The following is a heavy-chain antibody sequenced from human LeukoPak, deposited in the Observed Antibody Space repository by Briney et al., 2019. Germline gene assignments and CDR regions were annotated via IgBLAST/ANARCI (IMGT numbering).Heavy chain of an antibody. D-gene: IGHD3-10*01. CDR1: GFTFSTYT. V-gene: IGHV3-23*01. J-gene: IGHJ4*02. CDR3: AKGLISMVRGVPPDY. CDR2: ISGSGGST. Sequence: GGSLRLSCAASGFTFSTYTMSWVRQAPGKGLEWVSAISGSGGSTFYADSVKGRFTISRDNSKSTLYLQMNSLRAEDTAVYYCAKGLISMVRGVPPDYWGQGTLVTVSS.